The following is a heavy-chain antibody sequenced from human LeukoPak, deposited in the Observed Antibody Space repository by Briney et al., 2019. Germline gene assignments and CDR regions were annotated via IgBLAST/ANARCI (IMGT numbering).Heavy chain of an antibody. CDR2: IIPIFGTA. CDR1: GGTFSSYV. Sequence: GASVKVSRKASGGTFSSYVISWVRQAPGQGLEWMGGIIPIFGTANYAQKFQGRVTITADESTSTAYMELSSLRSEDTAVYYCARDGHFNTFHIWGQGTMVTVSS. V-gene: IGHV1-69*13. CDR3: ARDGHFNTFHI. J-gene: IGHJ3*02. D-gene: IGHD2/OR15-2a*01.